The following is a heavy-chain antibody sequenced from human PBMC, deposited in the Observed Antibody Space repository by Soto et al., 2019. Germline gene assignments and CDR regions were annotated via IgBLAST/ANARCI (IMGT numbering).Heavy chain of an antibody. CDR3: ARDQGKYCSSTSCYEYYYYYGMDV. D-gene: IGHD2-2*01. V-gene: IGHV3-74*01. CDR2: INSDGSST. Sequence: GGSLRLSCAASGFTFSSYWMHWVRQAPGKGLVWVSRINSDGSSTSYADSVKGRFTISRENAKNTLYLQMNSLRAEDTAVYYCARDQGKYCSSTSCYEYYYYYGMDVWGQGTTVTVSS. CDR1: GFTFSSYW. J-gene: IGHJ6*02.